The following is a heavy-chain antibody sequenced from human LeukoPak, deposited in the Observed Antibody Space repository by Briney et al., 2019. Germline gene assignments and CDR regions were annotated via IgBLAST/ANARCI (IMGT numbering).Heavy chain of an antibody. CDR2: ITGSSTWT. J-gene: IGHJ2*01. CDR1: GFTVGTYG. CDR3: ARELVSLGTGYFDL. Sequence: GGSLRLSCEASGFTVGTYGMTWVRQAPGKGLEWVSGITGSSTWTYYADSVKGRFTISRDNSKNTLQLQMHSLRAEDTAIYYCARELVSLGTGYFDLWGSGTLVTVSS. D-gene: IGHD7-27*01. V-gene: IGHV3-23*01.